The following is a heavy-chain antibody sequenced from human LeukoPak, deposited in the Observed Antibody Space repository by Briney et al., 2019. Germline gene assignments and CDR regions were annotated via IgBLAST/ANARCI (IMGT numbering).Heavy chain of an antibody. J-gene: IGHJ5*02. CDR1: GGSISSYY. V-gene: IGHV4-4*07. CDR3: ARVWCSSTSCYPYCHWWFDP. Sequence: PSETLSLTCTVSGGSISSYYWSWIRQPAGKGLEWIGRIYTSGSTNYNPSLKSRVTMSVDTSKNQFSLKLSSVTAADTAVYYCARVWCSSTSCYPYCHWWFDPWGQGTLVTVSS. D-gene: IGHD2-2*01. CDR2: IYTSGST.